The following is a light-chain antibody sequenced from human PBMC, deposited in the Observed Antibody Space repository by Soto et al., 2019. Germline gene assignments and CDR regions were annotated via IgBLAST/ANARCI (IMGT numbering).Light chain of an antibody. CDR2: WAS. V-gene: IGKV4-1*01. J-gene: IGKJ5*01. CDR3: QQYFSAPIT. CDR1: QSVLYSSNNKNY. Sequence: DIVMTQFPDSLAVSLGERATINCRSSQSVLYSSNNKNYLAWYQQKPGMPPKLLIYWASTRESGVPDRFSGSGSGTDFTLTVTSLRAEDVAVYYCQQYFSAPITFGQGTRLEIK.